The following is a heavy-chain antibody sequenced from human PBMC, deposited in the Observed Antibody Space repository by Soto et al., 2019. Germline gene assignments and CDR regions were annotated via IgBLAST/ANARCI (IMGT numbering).Heavy chain of an antibody. CDR3: GVEVRSGY. CDR2: IDHSDSYT. CDR1: GYSFTNYW. Sequence: GESLKISCKGSGYSFTNYWITWVRQMPGKGLEWMGKIDHSDSYTNYSPSFQGHVTISADKSISTTYLQWSSLKASDTAMQYYGVEVRSGYWGQGTQVTVSS. V-gene: IGHV5-10-1*01. J-gene: IGHJ4*02.